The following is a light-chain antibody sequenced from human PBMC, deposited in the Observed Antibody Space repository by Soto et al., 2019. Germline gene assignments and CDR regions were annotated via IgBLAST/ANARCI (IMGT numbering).Light chain of an antibody. CDR3: GSWDSSLSAYV. Sequence: QAVVTQPPSVSAALGQRVTISCSGSSSNIGGNSVSWYQQLPGTAPKLLIYDDDKRPSGIPDRFSGSKSGTSATLGITGFQTGDEADYYCGSWDSSLSAYVFGTGTKLTVL. J-gene: IGLJ1*01. V-gene: IGLV1-51*01. CDR2: DDD. CDR1: SSNIGGNS.